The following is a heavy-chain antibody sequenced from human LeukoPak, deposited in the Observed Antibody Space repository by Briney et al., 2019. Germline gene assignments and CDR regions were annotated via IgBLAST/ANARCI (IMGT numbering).Heavy chain of an antibody. CDR3: ARDPNGDYIGAFEF. CDR2: ITSAGAP. CDR1: GFTFSNYA. Sequence: GGSLRLSCAASGFTFSNYAVMWVRQAPGEGLEWVSAITSAGAPRYADSVKGQFTISRDNSKNTLYLQMNSLRAEDTAQYFCARDPNGDYIGAFEFWGQGTGVTVSS. V-gene: IGHV3-23*01. D-gene: IGHD4-17*01. J-gene: IGHJ3*01.